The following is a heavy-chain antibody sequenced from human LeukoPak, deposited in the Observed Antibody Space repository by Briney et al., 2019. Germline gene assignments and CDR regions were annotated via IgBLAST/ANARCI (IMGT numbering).Heavy chain of an antibody. CDR1: GYTFTSYD. D-gene: IGHD3-10*01. Sequence: ASVKVSCKASGYTFTSYDINWVRQATGQGLEWMGWMNPNSGNTGYAQKFQGRVTITRNTSISTAYMELSSLRSEDTAVYYCARGRRLLWFGELRRFDPWGQGTLVTVSS. CDR2: MNPNSGNT. J-gene: IGHJ5*02. CDR3: ARGRRLLWFGELRRFDP. V-gene: IGHV1-8*03.